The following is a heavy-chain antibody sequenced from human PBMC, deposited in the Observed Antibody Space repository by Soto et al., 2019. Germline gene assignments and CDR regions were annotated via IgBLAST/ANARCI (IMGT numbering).Heavy chain of an antibody. Sequence: EVQLVESGGGLVQPGGSLRLSCAASGFTFSSYWMSWVRQAPGKGLEWVANRKQDGSEKYYVDSVKGRFTISRDNAKNSLYLQMNSLRAEDTAVYYCARELDYDFWSCYYSLRYWGQGTLVTVSS. J-gene: IGHJ4*02. D-gene: IGHD3-3*01. V-gene: IGHV3-7*01. CDR3: ARELDYDFWSCYYSLRY. CDR2: RKQDGSEK. CDR1: GFTFSSYW.